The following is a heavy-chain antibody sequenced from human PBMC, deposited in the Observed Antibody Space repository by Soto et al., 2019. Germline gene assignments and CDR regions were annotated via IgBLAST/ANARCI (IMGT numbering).Heavy chain of an antibody. J-gene: IGHJ4*02. V-gene: IGHV3-7*01. CDR1: GFTFSSYW. CDR2: IKQDGSEK. CDR3: ARDEGSGTHAY. Sequence: EVQLAESGGGLVQPGGSLRLSCAASGFTFSSYWMSWGRQAPGKGLEWVANIKQDGSEKYYVDSVKGRFTISRDNAKNSLYLQMTSLRADDTAVYYCARDEGSGTHAYWGQGTLVTVSS. D-gene: IGHD1-26*01.